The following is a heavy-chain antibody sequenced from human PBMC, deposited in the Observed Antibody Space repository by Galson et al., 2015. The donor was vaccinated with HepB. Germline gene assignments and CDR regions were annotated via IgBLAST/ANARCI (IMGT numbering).Heavy chain of an antibody. CDR2: IKQDGSEK. D-gene: IGHD3-3*01. J-gene: IGHJ4*02. Sequence: SLRLSCAASGFTFSSYWMSWVRQAPGKGLEWVANIKQDGSEKYYVDSVKGRFTISRDNAKNSLYLQMNSLRAEDTAVYYCAREGSSYYDFWSGYCFDYWGQGTLVTVSS. V-gene: IGHV3-7*03. CDR1: GFTFSSYW. CDR3: AREGSSYYDFWSGYCFDY.